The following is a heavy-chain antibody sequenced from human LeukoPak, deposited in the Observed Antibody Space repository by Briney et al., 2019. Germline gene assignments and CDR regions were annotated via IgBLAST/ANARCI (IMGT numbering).Heavy chain of an antibody. V-gene: IGHV3-11*04. CDR3: ARWSLGDY. D-gene: IGHD1-26*01. CDR1: GFTFGDYY. CDR2: ISGSGSVT. Sequence: NTGGSLRLSCAASGFTFGDYYMTWIRQAPGKGLEWISCISGSGSVTHYADSVKGRFTISRDNAKNSLYLQMNSLRAEDTAVYYCARWSLGDYWGQGTLVTVSS. J-gene: IGHJ4*02.